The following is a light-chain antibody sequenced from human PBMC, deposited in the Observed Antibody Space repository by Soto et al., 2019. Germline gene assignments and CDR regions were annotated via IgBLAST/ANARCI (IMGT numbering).Light chain of an antibody. J-gene: IGKJ4*01. CDR1: RDIGTW. CDR3: HRHETYPLA. V-gene: IGKV1-5*03. Sequence: NQMTQSPSTLSASVGDSVSITCRASRDIGTWLAWFQQKPGRAPNLLIYRASTLARGVPSRFSGSGSGTEFTLTISSLQPDDFATYYCHRHETYPLAFGGGTKVDI. CDR2: RAS.